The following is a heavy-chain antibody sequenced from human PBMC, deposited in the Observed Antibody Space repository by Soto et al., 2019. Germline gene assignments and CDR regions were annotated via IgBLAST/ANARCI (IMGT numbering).Heavy chain of an antibody. CDR1: GGSMSSYY. Sequence: SETLSLTCTVSGGSMSSYYWTWIRQPAGKGLEWIGRVYSSGGTHYNPSLKSRVTISVDTSKSQFSLRLISVTDADTAVYYCARGQRFSDWFDPWGQGTLVTVSS. V-gene: IGHV4-4*07. J-gene: IGHJ5*02. CDR2: VYSSGGT. D-gene: IGHD3-3*01. CDR3: ARGQRFSDWFDP.